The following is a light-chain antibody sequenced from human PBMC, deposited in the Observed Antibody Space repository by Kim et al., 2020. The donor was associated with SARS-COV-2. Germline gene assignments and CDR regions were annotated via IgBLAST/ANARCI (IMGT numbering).Light chain of an antibody. J-gene: IGLJ3*02. Sequence: PGQTAKIPCGGSNIGSISVHWYQRRPGQATVLIIHHDTDRPSGISERFAGSTSGSGATLIINRVEAGDEADYFCQVWDSNSDHVVFGGGTKVTV. CDR1: NIGSIS. CDR3: QVWDSNSDHVV. CDR2: HDT. V-gene: IGLV3-21*02.